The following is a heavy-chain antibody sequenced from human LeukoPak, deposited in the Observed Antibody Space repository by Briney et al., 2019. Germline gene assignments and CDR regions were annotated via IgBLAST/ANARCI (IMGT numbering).Heavy chain of an antibody. CDR2: IYYSGST. V-gene: IGHV4-59*12. J-gene: IGHJ4*02. CDR1: GGSISSYY. Sequence: SETLSLTCTVSGGSISSYYWSWIRQPPGKGLEWIGYIYYSGSTNYNPSLKSRVTISVDTSRNQFSLKLSSVTAADTAVYSCARLPFNSGYEYIDYWGQGTLVIVSS. D-gene: IGHD5-12*01. CDR3: ARLPFNSGYEYIDY.